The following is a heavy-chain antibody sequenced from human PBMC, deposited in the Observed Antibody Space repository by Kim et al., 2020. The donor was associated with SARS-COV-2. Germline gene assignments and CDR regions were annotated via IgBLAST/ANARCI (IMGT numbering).Heavy chain of an antibody. D-gene: IGHD6-19*01. J-gene: IGHJ4*02. Sequence: TANYAQKFQGRVTITADESTSTAYMELSSLRSEDTAVYYCARGGAVGIDYWGQGTLVTVSS. V-gene: IGHV1-69*01. CDR2: TA. CDR3: ARGGAVGIDY.